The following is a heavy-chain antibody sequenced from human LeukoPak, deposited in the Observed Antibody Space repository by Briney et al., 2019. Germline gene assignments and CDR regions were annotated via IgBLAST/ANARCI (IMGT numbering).Heavy chain of an antibody. D-gene: IGHD5-18*01. CDR2: IIPILGIA. V-gene: IGHV1-69*04. CDR1: GGTFSSYA. Sequence: GASVKVSCKASGGTFSSYAISWVRQAPGQGLEWMGRIIPILGIANYAQKFQGRVTITADKSTSTAYMELSSLRSEDTAVYYCSNTARTGSGISSASTFDYWGQGTLVTVSS. CDR3: SNTARTGSGISSASTFDY. J-gene: IGHJ4*02.